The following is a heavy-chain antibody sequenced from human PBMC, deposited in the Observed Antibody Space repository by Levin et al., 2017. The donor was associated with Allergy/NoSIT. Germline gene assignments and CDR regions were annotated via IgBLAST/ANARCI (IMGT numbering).Heavy chain of an antibody. CDR1: GFTFSSYG. D-gene: IGHD5-12*01. Sequence: PGGSLRLSCAASGFTFSSYGMHWVRQAPGKGLEWVAVISYDGSNKYYADSVKGRFTISRDNSKNTLYLQMNSLRAEDTAVYYCAKDGIVATIQYYYYMDVWGKGTTVTVSS. CDR3: AKDGIVATIQYYYYMDV. CDR2: ISYDGSNK. J-gene: IGHJ6*03. V-gene: IGHV3-30*18.